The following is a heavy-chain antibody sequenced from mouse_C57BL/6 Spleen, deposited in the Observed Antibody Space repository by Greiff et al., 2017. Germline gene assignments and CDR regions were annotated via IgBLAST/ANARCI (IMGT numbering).Heavy chain of an antibody. CDR1: GFNIKDYY. CDR3: TFYYYGSSYGYFDV. V-gene: IGHV14-1*01. Sequence: VQLQQSGAELVRPGASVKLSCTASGFNIKDYYMHWVKQRPEQGLEWIGRIDPEDGDTEYAPKFQGKATMNADTSSNTAYLQLSSLTSEDTAVYYCTFYYYGSSYGYFDVWGTGTTVTVSS. D-gene: IGHD1-1*01. CDR2: IDPEDGDT. J-gene: IGHJ1*03.